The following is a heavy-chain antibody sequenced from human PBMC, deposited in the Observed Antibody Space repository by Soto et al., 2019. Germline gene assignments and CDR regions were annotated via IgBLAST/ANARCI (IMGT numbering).Heavy chain of an antibody. D-gene: IGHD2-15*01. CDR3: ARDLWWYLH. CDR2: ISAGSEGA. CDR1: GFTFSSHA. Sequence: EVQLLESGGGLVQPGGALRLSCAASGFTFSSHAMSWVRQAPGKGLEWISSISAGSEGAYYADSVKGRFTISRDNSNNTRYPQMNSLRAEDTAVYYCARDLWWYLHWGQGTLVTVSS. V-gene: IGHV3-23*01. J-gene: IGHJ4*02.